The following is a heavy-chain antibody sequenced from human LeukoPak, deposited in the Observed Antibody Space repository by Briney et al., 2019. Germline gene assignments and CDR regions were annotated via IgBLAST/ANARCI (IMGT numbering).Heavy chain of an antibody. V-gene: IGHV3-23*01. CDR1: GFTFSSYA. CDR2: ISGSGGST. CDR3: AKDRPGWVTIFGVVDLDY. D-gene: IGHD3-3*01. Sequence: GGPLRLSCAASGFTFSSYAMSWVRQAPGKGLEWVSAISGSGGSTYYADSVKGRFTISRDNSKNTLYLQMNSLRAEDTAVYYCAKDRPGWVTIFGVVDLDYWGQGTLVTVSS. J-gene: IGHJ4*02.